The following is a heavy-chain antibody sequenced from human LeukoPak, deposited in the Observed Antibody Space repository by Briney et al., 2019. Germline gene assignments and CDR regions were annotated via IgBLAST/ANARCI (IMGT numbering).Heavy chain of an antibody. CDR1: GYTFTSYY. CDR3: VRDRCSSTSCYVEGPSDSYNWFDP. V-gene: IGHV1-46*01. Sequence: GASVKVSCKASGYTFTSYYMHWVRQAPGQGLEWMGIINPSGGTTTYAQKFQGRVTMTRDTSTSTVYMELSSLRSEDTAVYYCVRDRCSSTSCYVEGPSDSYNWFDPWGQGTLVTVSS. CDR2: INPSGGTT. D-gene: IGHD2-2*01. J-gene: IGHJ5*02.